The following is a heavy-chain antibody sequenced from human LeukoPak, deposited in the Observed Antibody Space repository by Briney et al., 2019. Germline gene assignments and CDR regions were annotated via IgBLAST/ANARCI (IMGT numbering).Heavy chain of an antibody. CDR2: INHSGST. V-gene: IGHV4-34*01. Sequence: PSETLSLTCAVYGGSFSGYYWSWIRQPPGKGLGWIGEINHSGSTNYDPSLKSRVPISVDTSKNQFSLKLSSVTAADTAVYYCARHVYYDILTGYYNPLEFDYWGQGTLITVSP. CDR1: GGSFSGYY. J-gene: IGHJ4*02. D-gene: IGHD3-9*01. CDR3: ARHVYYDILTGYYNPLEFDY.